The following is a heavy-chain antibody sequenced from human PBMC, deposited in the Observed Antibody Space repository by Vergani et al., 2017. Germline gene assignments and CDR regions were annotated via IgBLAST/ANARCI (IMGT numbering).Heavy chain of an antibody. V-gene: IGHV4-59*12. CDR3: ARGKRAARPGGVDV. J-gene: IGHJ6*02. D-gene: IGHD6-6*01. Sequence: QVQLQESGPGLVKPSETLSLTCTVSGGSISSYYWSWIRQPPGKGLEWIGYIYYSGSTNYNPSLKSRVTISVDTSQNQFSLKLSSVTAADTAVYYCARGKRAARPGGVDVWGQGTTVTVSS. CDR1: GGSISSYY. CDR2: IYYSGST.